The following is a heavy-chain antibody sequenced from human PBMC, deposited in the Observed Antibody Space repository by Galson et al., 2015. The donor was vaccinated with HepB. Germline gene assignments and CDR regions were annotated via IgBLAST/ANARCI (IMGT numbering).Heavy chain of an antibody. CDR3: ARDSYGMDV. V-gene: IGHV3-30*04. CDR2: ISYDGSNK. CDR1: GFIFSTYS. J-gene: IGHJ6*02. Sequence: SLRLSCAASGFIFSTYSMHWVRQAPGKGLEWVAVISYDGSNKYYADSVKGRFTISRDDSKNTLYLQMNSLRTEDTAAYYCARDSYGMDVWGQGTTVTVSS.